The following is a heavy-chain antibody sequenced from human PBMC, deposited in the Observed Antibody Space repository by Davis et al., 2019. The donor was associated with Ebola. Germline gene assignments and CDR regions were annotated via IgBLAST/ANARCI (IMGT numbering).Heavy chain of an antibody. CDR2: IYYNGRT. CDR1: GGSISSGTYY. D-gene: IGHD6-6*01. Sequence: SETLSLTCSVSGGSISSGTYYWGWVRQPPGKGLELIGSIYYNGRTYYRSSLEGRVTILLDTSKNQFSLKLRSVTAADTAVYFCARLSGLFSSSSGALYFDLWGRGTLVSVSS. J-gene: IGHJ2*01. CDR3: ARLSGLFSSSSGALYFDL. V-gene: IGHV4-39*07.